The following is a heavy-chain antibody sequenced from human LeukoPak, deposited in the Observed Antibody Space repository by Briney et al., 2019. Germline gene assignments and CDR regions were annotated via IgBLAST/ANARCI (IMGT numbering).Heavy chain of an antibody. CDR3: ARDLHYVGY. Sequence: SETLSITCAVYGGSFSGYYCSWIRQPPGKGLEWIGEINHSGSTNYNPSLKSRVTISVDTSKNQFSLKLSSVTAADTAVYYCARDLHYVGYWGQGTLVTVSS. CDR2: INHSGST. V-gene: IGHV4-34*01. D-gene: IGHD4-17*01. CDR1: GGSFSGYY. J-gene: IGHJ4*02.